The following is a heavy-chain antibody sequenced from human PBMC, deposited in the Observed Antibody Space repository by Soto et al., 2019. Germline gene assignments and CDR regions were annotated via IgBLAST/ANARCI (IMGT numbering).Heavy chain of an antibody. CDR1: GVSISSGDYY. CDR2: IYYSGST. D-gene: IGHD5-12*01. Sequence: SETLSLTCTVSGVSISSGDYYWSWIRQPPGKGLEWIGYIYYSGSTYYNPSLKSRVTISVDTSKNQFSLKLSSVTAADTAVYYCARWLGYGPHFDYWGQGTLVTVSS. V-gene: IGHV4-30-4*01. CDR3: ARWLGYGPHFDY. J-gene: IGHJ4*02.